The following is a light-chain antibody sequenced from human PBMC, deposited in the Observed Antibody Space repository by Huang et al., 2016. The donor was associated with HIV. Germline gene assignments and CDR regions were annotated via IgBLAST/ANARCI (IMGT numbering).Light chain of an antibody. Sequence: EIVLTQSPATLSFSPGDRATLSCRASQSVSSHLAWYQHKPGQVPRLHSCDASTRATGIPGRFNGSGSGTDFTLTISSLEPEDFAVYYCQQRRNWLPFGGGTKVEIK. V-gene: IGKV3-11*01. CDR3: QQRRNWLP. CDR1: QSVSSH. CDR2: DAS. J-gene: IGKJ4*01.